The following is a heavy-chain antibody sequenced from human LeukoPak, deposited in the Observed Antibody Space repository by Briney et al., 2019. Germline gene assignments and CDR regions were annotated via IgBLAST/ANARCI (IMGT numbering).Heavy chain of an antibody. CDR3: ARVPNKDYYGDYARFDS. CDR2: ITQDGSEK. Sequence: QSGGSLRLSCAASGFTFSSYWMSWVRQAPGKGLEWVANITQDGSEKYYVDSVKGRFTISRDNAKNSLYLQMNSLRAEDTAVYYCARVPNKDYYGDYARFDSWGQGTLVTVSS. V-gene: IGHV3-7*01. J-gene: IGHJ5*01. D-gene: IGHD4-17*01. CDR1: GFTFSSYW.